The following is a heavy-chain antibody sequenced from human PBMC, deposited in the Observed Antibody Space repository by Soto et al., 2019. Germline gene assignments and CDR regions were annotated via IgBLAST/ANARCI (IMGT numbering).Heavy chain of an antibody. V-gene: IGHV1-46*01. CDR2: VNPSGGHT. D-gene: IGHD2-21*02. J-gene: IGHJ4*02. CDR3: ARGGHVVVVTAALDY. Sequence: QVQLMQSGAEVKKPGASVKVSCKASGDTFTDYYIHCVRQAPGQGLEWMGTVNPSGGHTTYAQHFLGRVTMTRDTSTSTIYMELTSLTSDDTAIYYCARGGHVVVVTAALDYWGQGTLVTVSS. CDR1: GDTFTDYY.